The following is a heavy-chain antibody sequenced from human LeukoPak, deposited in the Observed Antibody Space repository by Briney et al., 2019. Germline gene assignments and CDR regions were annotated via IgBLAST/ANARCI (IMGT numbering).Heavy chain of an antibody. V-gene: IGHV4-59*01. J-gene: IGHJ2*01. D-gene: IGHD3-9*01. CDR1: GGSISGYS. Sequence: SETLSLTCTVSGGSISGYSWSWIRQPPGKGLECIGYMYYSGSTNYNPSLKSRVTISVDTSKNQFSLKLSSVTAADTAIYYCARVLKTGMTGYYSDLWGRGTLVTVSS. CDR3: ARVLKTGMTGYYSDL. CDR2: MYYSGST.